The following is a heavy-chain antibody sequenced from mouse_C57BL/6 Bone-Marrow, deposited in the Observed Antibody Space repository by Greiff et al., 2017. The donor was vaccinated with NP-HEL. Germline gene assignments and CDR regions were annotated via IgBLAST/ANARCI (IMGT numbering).Heavy chain of an antibody. CDR1: GYTFTSYW. Sequence: EVQLQQSGTVLARPGASVKMSCKTSGYTFTSYWMHWVKQRPGQGLEWIGAIYPGNSDTSYNQKFKGKAKLTAVTSTSTAYMEGSSLTNEDSAVYYCTRGLLRYAWFAYWGQGTLVTVSA. V-gene: IGHV1-5*01. D-gene: IGHD1-1*01. J-gene: IGHJ3*01. CDR2: IYPGNSDT. CDR3: TRGLLRYAWFAY.